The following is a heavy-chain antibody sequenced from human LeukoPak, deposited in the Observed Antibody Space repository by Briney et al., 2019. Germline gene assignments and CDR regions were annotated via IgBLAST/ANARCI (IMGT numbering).Heavy chain of an antibody. D-gene: IGHD2-2*01. CDR1: GWSFNDYY. CDR2: INARGDT. CDR3: ARGQVPAARGYNWFDT. J-gene: IGHJ5*02. V-gene: IGHV4-34*01. Sequence: SETLSLTCAVYGWSFNDYYWNWIRQPPGEGLEWIGEINARGDTNYNPSLERRVTISVDTSKNQFSLRLTSMIAADTALYYCARGQVPAARGYNWFDTWGQGTLVTVSS.